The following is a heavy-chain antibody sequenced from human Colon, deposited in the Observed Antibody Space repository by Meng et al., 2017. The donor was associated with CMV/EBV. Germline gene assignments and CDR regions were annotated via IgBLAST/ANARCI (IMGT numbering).Heavy chain of an antibody. CDR3: ASTGPLYGLYFCY. CDR1: GSSFSNSW. CDR2: TNEDGSDK. D-gene: IGHD2-8*01. Sequence: GGSLRLSCAASGSSFSNSWMIWVRRAPGKGLEWVAKTNEDGSDKYYVDSVKGRFTIFRDNAKNSVYLQMNSLRADDTAVYYCASTGPLYGLYFCYWGQGTLVTVSS. V-gene: IGHV3-7*01. J-gene: IGHJ4*02.